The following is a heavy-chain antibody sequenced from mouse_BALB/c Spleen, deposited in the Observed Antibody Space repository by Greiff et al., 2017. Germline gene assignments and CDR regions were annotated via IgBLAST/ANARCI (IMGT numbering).Heavy chain of an antibody. J-gene: IGHJ3*01. D-gene: IGHD3-2*01. V-gene: IGHV1-7*01. CDR2: INPSTGYT. CDR3: ARARTARATAWFAY. CDR1: GYTFTSYW. Sequence: QVQLKASGAELAKPGASVKMSCKASGYTFTSYWMHWVKQRPGQGLEWIGYINPSTGYTEYNQKFKDKATLTADKSSSTAYMQLSSLTSEDSAVYYCARARTARATAWFAYWGQGTLVTVSA.